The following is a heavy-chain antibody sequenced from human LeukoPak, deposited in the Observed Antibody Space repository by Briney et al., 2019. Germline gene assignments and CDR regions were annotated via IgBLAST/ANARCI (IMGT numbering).Heavy chain of an antibody. J-gene: IGHJ6*02. Sequence: SETLSLTCAVYGGSFSGYYWNWIRQPPGKGLEWIGEINHSGSTNYNPSLKSRVTISVDTSKNQLSLKLSSVTAADTAVYYCATGAHGQLPVPYYYYGMDVWGQGTTVTVSS. CDR1: GGSFSGYY. CDR2: INHSGST. CDR3: ATGAHGQLPVPYYYYGMDV. V-gene: IGHV4-34*01.